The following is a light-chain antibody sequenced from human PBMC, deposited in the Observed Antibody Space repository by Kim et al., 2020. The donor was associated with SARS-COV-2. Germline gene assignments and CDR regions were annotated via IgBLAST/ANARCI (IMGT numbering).Light chain of an antibody. CDR3: QQCQTTPPT. CDR2: ATS. CDR1: QSLSPAY. V-gene: IGKV3-20*01. Sequence: EIVLTQSPGTLSLSPGESATLSCRASQSLSPAYLVWYQQKVGQAPRLLLYATSGRANGVPDRFSGSGSETEFSLTITGLAPEDFAVYYCQQCQTTPPTFGGGTKLEIK. J-gene: IGKJ4*01.